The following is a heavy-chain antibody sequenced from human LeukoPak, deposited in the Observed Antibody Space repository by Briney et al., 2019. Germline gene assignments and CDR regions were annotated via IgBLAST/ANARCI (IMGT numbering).Heavy chain of an antibody. CDR3: ARGYYYGSFDP. CDR1: GGSISSYY. Sequence: SETLSLTCTVSGGSISSYYWSWIRQPPGKGLEWIGYIYYSGSTNYNPSLKSRVTISVDTSKNQFSLKLSSVTAADTAVYYCARGYYYGSFDPWGQGTLVIVSS. J-gene: IGHJ5*02. V-gene: IGHV4-59*01. D-gene: IGHD3-10*01. CDR2: IYYSGST.